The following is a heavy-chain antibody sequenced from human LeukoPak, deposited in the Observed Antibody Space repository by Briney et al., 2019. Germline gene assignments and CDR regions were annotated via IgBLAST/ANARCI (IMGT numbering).Heavy chain of an antibody. J-gene: IGHJ4*02. D-gene: IGHD3-10*01. CDR1: GYTFTGYY. V-gene: IGHV1-2*02. Sequence: ASVKVSCKASGYTFTGYYMHWARQAPGQGLEWMGWINPNSGGTNYAQKFQGRVTMTRDTSISTAYMELSRLRSDDTAVYYCARGLCDYGSGSCHRAEADFDYWGQGTLVTVSS. CDR3: ARGLCDYGSGSCHRAEADFDY. CDR2: INPNSGGT.